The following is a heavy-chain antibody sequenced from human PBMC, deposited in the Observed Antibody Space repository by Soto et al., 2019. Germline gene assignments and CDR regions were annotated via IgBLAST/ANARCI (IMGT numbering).Heavy chain of an antibody. Sequence: HPGGSLRLSCAASGFTFSSYAMSWVRQAPGKGLEWVAAIRYDGGSTYYADSVKGRFTISRDNSKNTLYLQMNSLRAEDTAVYYSARDSGLLGSFDYWGQGTLVTVSS. CDR1: GFTFSSYA. D-gene: IGHD1-26*01. CDR2: IRYDGGST. V-gene: IGHV3-23*01. CDR3: ARDSGLLGSFDY. J-gene: IGHJ4*02.